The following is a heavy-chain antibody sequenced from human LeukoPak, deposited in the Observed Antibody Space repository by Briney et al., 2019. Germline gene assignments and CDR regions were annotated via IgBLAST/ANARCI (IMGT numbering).Heavy chain of an antibody. Sequence: SETLSLTCTVSGGSIITTNYYWGWIRQPPGKGLEWIGSINYSGSTHYNPSLESRATISVDTSKNHFSLKMSSVTAADTAVYYCARSSGTGTFSYWGQGTLVTVSS. CDR2: INYSGST. CDR3: ARSSGTGTFSY. D-gene: IGHD6-25*01. CDR1: GGSIITTNYY. V-gene: IGHV4-39*02. J-gene: IGHJ4*02.